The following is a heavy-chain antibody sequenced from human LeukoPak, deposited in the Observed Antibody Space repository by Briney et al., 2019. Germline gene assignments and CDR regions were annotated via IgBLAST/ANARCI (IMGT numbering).Heavy chain of an antibody. Sequence: PGGSLRLSCAASGFTFSNYWMSWVRQAPGKGLEWVASIKQDGSEKTYVDSVKGRFTISRDNAKNSLYLQINSLRVEDTAVYYCARAPSDFDYWGQGTLVTVSS. CDR3: ARAPSDFDY. J-gene: IGHJ4*02. D-gene: IGHD6-6*01. CDR1: GFTFSNYW. CDR2: IKQDGSEK. V-gene: IGHV3-7*01.